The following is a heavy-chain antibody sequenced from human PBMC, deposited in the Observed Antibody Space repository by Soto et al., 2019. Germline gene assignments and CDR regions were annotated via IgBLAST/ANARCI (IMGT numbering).Heavy chain of an antibody. Sequence: VQLVQSGAEVKKPGASVKVSCKVSGYTLTELSMHWVRQAPGKGLEWMGGFDPEDGETIYAQKFQGRVTMTEDTSTDTAYMELSSLRSEDTAVYYCATGGGTYYDILTGYYLWGQGTLVTVSS. CDR2: FDPEDGET. D-gene: IGHD3-9*01. CDR1: GYTLTELS. CDR3: ATGGGTYYDILTGYYL. J-gene: IGHJ4*02. V-gene: IGHV1-24*01.